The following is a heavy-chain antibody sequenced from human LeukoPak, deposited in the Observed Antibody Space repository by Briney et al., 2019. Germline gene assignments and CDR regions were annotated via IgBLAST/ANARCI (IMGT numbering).Heavy chain of an antibody. J-gene: IGHJ4*02. V-gene: IGHV4-59*01. CDR3: ARWVILTGPYFDY. Sequence: PSETLSLTCTVSGGSISSYYWSWIRQPPGKGLEWIGYIYYSGSTNYNPSLKSRVTISVDTSKNQFSLKLSSVTAADTAVYYCARWVILTGPYFDYWGQGTLVTVSS. CDR1: GGSISSYY. D-gene: IGHD3-9*01. CDR2: IYYSGST.